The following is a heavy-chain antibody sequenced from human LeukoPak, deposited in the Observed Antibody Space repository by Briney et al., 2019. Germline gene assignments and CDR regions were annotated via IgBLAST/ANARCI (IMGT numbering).Heavy chain of an antibody. D-gene: IGHD3-3*01. J-gene: IGHJ4*02. CDR2: ISGSGGST. V-gene: IGHV3-23*01. CDR3: AKANSITIFGVISPVDY. CDR1: GFTFSSYA. Sequence: GGSLRLSCAASGFTFSSYAMSWVRQAPGKGLEWVSAISGSGGSTYYADSVKGRFTISRDNSKNTLYLRMNSLRAEDTAVYYCAKANSITIFGVISPVDYWGQGTLVTVSS.